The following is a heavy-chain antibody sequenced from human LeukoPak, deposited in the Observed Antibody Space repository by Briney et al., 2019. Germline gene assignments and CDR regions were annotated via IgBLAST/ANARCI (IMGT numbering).Heavy chain of an antibody. J-gene: IGHJ5*02. CDR2: ISYDGSNK. CDR1: GFTFSGYA. V-gene: IGHV3-30*04. Sequence: GRSLRLSCAASGFTFSGYAMHWVRQAPGKGLEWVAVISYDGSNKYYADSVKGRFTISRDNSKNTLYLQMNSLRAEDTAVYYCARESATYHWFLPARYGWFDPWGQGTLVTVSS. CDR3: ARESATYHWFLPARYGWFDP. D-gene: IGHD3-9*01.